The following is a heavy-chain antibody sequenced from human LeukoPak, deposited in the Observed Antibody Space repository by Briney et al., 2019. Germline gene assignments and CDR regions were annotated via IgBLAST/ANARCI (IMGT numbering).Heavy chain of an antibody. V-gene: IGHV4-4*07. D-gene: IGHD2-2*01. CDR2: FYASGTT. CDR1: GGSIVGHY. Sequence: PSETLSLTCTVSGGSIVGHYWNWIRQPAGRGLEWIGRFYASGTTNTSPSLKSRVTMSVDTSKNQFSLKLSSVTAADTAIYYCAKRYCDITICYTGHAFDIWGPGTMVTVSS. J-gene: IGHJ3*02. CDR3: AKRYCDITICYTGHAFDI.